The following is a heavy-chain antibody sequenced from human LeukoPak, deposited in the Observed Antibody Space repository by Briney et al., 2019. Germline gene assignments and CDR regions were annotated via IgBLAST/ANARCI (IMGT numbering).Heavy chain of an antibody. J-gene: IGHJ4*02. CDR1: GGSISSGGYY. CDR3: ARGISAAGTEYFDY. V-gene: IGHV4-30-2*01. D-gene: IGHD6-13*01. CDR2: IYHSGST. Sequence: SETLSLTCTVSGGSISSGGYYWSWIRQPPGKGLEWIGYIYHSGSTYYNPSLKSRVTISVDRSKNQFSLKLSSVTAADTAVYYCARGISAAGTEYFDYWGQGTLVTVSS.